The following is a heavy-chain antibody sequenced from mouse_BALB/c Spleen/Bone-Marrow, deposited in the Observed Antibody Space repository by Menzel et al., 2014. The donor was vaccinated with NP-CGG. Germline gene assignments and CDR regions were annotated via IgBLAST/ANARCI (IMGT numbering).Heavy chain of an antibody. CDR2: IWAGGST. CDR1: GFSLTSYG. CDR3: ARGSYYEGAMDY. J-gene: IGHJ4*01. V-gene: IGHV2-9*02. D-gene: IGHD1-1*01. Sequence: QVQLQQSGPGLVAPSQSLSITCTVSGFSLTSYGVHWVRQPPGKVLEWLGVIWAGGSTNYNSALMSRLSISKDNSKSQVFLKMNSLQTGDTAMYYCARGSYYEGAMDYWDQGTSVTVSS.